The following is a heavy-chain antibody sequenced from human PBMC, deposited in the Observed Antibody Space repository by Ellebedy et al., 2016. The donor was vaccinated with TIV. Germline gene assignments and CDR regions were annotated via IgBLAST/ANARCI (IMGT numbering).Heavy chain of an antibody. CDR2: ISGYDENT. CDR3: ARDEDGNPGRGGMDV. D-gene: IGHD3-10*01. Sequence: AASVKVSCKASAYTFNTYGISWVRQAPGQGLEWMGWISGYDENTKYAQKFQGRLTMTIDTSTSTAYMDLRGLRSDKTAVYYCARDEDGNPGRGGMDVWGQGTTVIVSS. J-gene: IGHJ6*02. V-gene: IGHV1-18*01. CDR1: AYTFNTYG.